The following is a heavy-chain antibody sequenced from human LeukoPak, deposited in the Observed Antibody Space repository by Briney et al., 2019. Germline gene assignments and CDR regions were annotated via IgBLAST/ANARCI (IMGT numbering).Heavy chain of an antibody. Sequence: ASVKVSCKVSGYTLTELSMHWVRQAPGKGLEWMGGFDPEDGETIYAQKFQGRVTMTEDTSTDTAYMELSSLRSEDTAVYYCATSGYSSGWYALGIVYWGQGTLVTVSS. CDR2: FDPEDGET. CDR1: GYTLTELS. D-gene: IGHD6-19*01. V-gene: IGHV1-24*01. J-gene: IGHJ4*02. CDR3: ATSGYSSGWYALGIVY.